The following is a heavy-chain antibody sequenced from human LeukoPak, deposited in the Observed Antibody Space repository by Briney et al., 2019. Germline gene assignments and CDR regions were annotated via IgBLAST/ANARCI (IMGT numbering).Heavy chain of an antibody. Sequence: GGSLRLSCAGSGFTFSTYSIKWVRQAPGKGLEWVSHIGGSGSFIYYADSVKGRFTISRDNSKNTLYLQMNSLRAEDTAVYYCARDYIVVVPAAMAPWFDPWGQGTLVTVSS. CDR1: GFTFSTYS. D-gene: IGHD2-2*01. CDR3: ARDYIVVVPAAMAPWFDP. CDR2: IGGSGSFI. J-gene: IGHJ5*02. V-gene: IGHV3-48*01.